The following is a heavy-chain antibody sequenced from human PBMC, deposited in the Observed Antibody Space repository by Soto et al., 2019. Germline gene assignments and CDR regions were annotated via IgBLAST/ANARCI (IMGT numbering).Heavy chain of an antibody. CDR3: ARHSNIWWFDY. J-gene: IGHJ4*02. D-gene: IGHD6-13*01. CDR1: GCSLSPYY. Sequence: SETLSLTCTVSGCSLSPYYWTWIRQSPGKGLEWFGYVRYTGSTNYNPSLRGRVTMSVDTSRNQFTLTLSSVTAADTAVYYCARHSNIWWFDYWGQGTLVTVSS. V-gene: IGHV4-59*08. CDR2: VRYTGST.